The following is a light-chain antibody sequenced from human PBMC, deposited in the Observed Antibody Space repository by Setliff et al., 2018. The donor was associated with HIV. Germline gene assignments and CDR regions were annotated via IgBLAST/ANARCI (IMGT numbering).Light chain of an antibody. CDR1: QSVSSW. Sequence: DIQMTQSPSTLSASVGDRVTITCWASQSVSSWLAWYQQKPGKAPKLLIYAASSLESGVPSRFSGGGSGTDFTLTINSVQPDDFATYYCQQYNSYPSFGQGTKVDIK. V-gene: IGKV1-5*01. CDR3: QQYNSYPS. CDR2: AAS. J-gene: IGKJ2*01.